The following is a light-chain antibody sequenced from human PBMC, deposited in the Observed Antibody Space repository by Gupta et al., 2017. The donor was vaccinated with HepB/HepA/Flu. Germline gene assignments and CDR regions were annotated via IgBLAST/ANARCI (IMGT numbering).Light chain of an antibody. J-gene: IGLJ2*01. Sequence: SYVLPQAPSVSVAPGKTALITCGGNNIGGRSVHWYQQKPGQAPVLVINYDADRPSGIPERFSGANSGNTATLTISRVESGDEADYYCQVWDSDGDHLVFGGGTKLIVL. V-gene: IGLV3-21*04. CDR2: YDA. CDR3: QVWDSDGDHLV. CDR1: NIGGRS.